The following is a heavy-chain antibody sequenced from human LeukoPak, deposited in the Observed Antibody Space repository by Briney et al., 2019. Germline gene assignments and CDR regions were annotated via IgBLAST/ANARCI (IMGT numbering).Heavy chain of an antibody. CDR2: ISSSSSYI. J-gene: IGHJ4*02. CDR1: GFTFSSYS. CDR3: ARGVTTVTFLFDY. D-gene: IGHD4-11*01. V-gene: IGHV3-21*01. Sequence: PGGSLRLSCAASGFTFSSYSMNWVRQAPGKGLEWVSSISSSSSYIYHADSVKGRFTISRDNAKNSLYLQMNSLRAKDTAVYYCARGVTTVTFLFDYWGQGTLVTVSS.